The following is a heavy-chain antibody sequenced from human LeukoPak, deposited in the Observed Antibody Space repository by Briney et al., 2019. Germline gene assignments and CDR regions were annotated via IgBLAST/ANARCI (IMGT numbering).Heavy chain of an antibody. D-gene: IGHD1-26*01. Sequence: EASVKVSCKASGYTFTNYGISWVRQAPGQGLEWMGYIIAYNGNTNYAQNFQGRVTMTTDTSTSTAYVELRSLRSDDTAVYYCARDLVRGRRKWENNGMDVWGQGTRVTVSS. CDR3: ARDLVRGRRKWENNGMDV. CDR2: IIAYNGNT. J-gene: IGHJ6*02. V-gene: IGHV1-18*01. CDR1: GYTFTNYG.